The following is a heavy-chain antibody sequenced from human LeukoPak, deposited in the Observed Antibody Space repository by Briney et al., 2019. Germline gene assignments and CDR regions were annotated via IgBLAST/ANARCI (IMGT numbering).Heavy chain of an antibody. J-gene: IGHJ5*02. CDR1: GYTFTGYY. Sequence: ASVKVSCKASGYTFTGYYMHWVRQAPGQGLEWMGRINPNSGGTNYAQKSQGRATMTTATSISTAYMALSRLRSDDTAVYYCARAYPGIAAAGTPRGGFDPWGQGTLVTVSS. D-gene: IGHD6-13*01. CDR2: INPNSGGT. CDR3: ARAYPGIAAAGTPRGGFDP. V-gene: IGHV1-2*06.